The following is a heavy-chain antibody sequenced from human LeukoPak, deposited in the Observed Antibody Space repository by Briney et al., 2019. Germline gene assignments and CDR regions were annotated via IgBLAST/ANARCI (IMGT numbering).Heavy chain of an antibody. V-gene: IGHV3-30-3*01. CDR3: ANIDSSGWQVYYYGMDV. Sequence: PGRSLRLSCAASGFTFSSYAMHWVRHAPGKGLEWVAVISYDGSNKYYADSVKGRFTISRDNSKNTLYLQMNSLRAEDTAVYYCANIDSSGWQVYYYGMDVWGQGTTVTVSS. J-gene: IGHJ6*02. D-gene: IGHD6-19*01. CDR2: ISYDGSNK. CDR1: GFTFSSYA.